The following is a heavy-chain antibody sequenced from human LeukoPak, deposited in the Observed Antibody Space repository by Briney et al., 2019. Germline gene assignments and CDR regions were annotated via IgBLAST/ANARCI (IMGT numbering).Heavy chain of an antibody. V-gene: IGHV3-7*03. CDR1: GLTFSGYW. CDR2: IKQDGSER. CDR3: AKALQGAAGLVDY. J-gene: IGHJ4*02. Sequence: GGSLRLSCAASGLTFSGYWMSWVRQAPGKGLEWVANIKQDGSERYYVDSVKGRFTISRDNSKNTLYLQMNSLRAEDTAVYYCAKALQGAAGLVDYWGQGTLVTVSS. D-gene: IGHD6-13*01.